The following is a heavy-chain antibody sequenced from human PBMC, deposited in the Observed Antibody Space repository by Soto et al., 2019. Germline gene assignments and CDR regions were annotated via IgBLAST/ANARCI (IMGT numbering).Heavy chain of an antibody. CDR3: AKPPDYNWNDY. V-gene: IGHV3-23*01. CDR2: VSGSGGGT. D-gene: IGHD1-20*01. Sequence: EVQLLESGGGLVQPGGSLRLSWAASGFTFSSYTMSWVRLAPGKGLQWISAVSGSGGGTYYADSVKGRFTISRDNSKDTLYLQMNNLRAEDTALYYCAKPPDYNWNDYWGQGTLVTVSS. CDR1: GFTFSSYT. J-gene: IGHJ4*02.